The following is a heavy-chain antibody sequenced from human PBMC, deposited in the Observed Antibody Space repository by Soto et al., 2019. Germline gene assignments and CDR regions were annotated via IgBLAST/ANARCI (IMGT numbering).Heavy chain of an antibody. CDR3: ATRQGGSYNWFDP. D-gene: IGHD2-15*01. CDR1: GGSISSSRYS. J-gene: IGHJ5*02. V-gene: IGHV4-39*01. Sequence: QLQLQESGPGLVKPSETLSLACTVSGGSISSSRYSWGWIRQPPGKGLEWIGSAYYSGSTYYNPSLKSRVTMSVDTSKNQFSLKLGSVTAADTAVYYCATRQGGSYNWFDPWGQGTLVTVSS. CDR2: AYYSGST.